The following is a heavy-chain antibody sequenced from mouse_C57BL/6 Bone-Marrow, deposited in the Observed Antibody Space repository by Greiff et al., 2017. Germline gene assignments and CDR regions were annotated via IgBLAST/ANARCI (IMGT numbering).Heavy chain of an antibody. V-gene: IGHV14-4*01. CDR1: VFNIKDDY. J-gene: IGHJ3*01. D-gene: IGHD1-1*01. CDR2: IDPENGDT. CDR3: TTYGSSFAWFAY. Sequence: VQLQQSGAELVRPGASVKLSCTASVFNIKDDYMHWVKQRPEQGLEWIGWIDPENGDTEYASKFQGKATITADTSSNTAYLQLSSLTSEDTAVYYCTTYGSSFAWFAYWGQGTLVTVSA.